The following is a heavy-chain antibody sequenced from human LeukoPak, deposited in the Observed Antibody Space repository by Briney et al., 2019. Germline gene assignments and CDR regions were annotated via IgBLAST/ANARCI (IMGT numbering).Heavy chain of an antibody. CDR1: GFTFSSYG. V-gene: IGHV3-30*02. D-gene: IGHD6-13*01. CDR2: IWYDGSNK. CDR3: AKDRVAAAGHPYYFDY. J-gene: IGHJ4*02. Sequence: GGSLRLSCAASGFTFSSYGMHWVRQAPGKGLEWVTFIWYDGSNKYYGDSVKGRFTISRDNSMDTLYLQMNSLRAEDTAVYYCAKDRVAAAGHPYYFDYWGQGTLVTVSS.